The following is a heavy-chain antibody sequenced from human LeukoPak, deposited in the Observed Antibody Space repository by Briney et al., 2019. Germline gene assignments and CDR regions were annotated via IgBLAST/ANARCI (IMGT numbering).Heavy chain of an antibody. J-gene: IGHJ4*02. V-gene: IGHV4-4*07. D-gene: IGHD6-13*01. CDR3: ARGRGSSWYYFDY. Sequence: SETLSLTCTVSGGSTSSYHWSWVRQPAGKGLEWIGRIYASGNTNYNPSLKGRVTMSLDTSKNQFSLNLSSVTAADTAVYYCARGRGSSWYYFDYWGRGTLVTVSS. CDR1: GGSTSSYH. CDR2: IYASGNT.